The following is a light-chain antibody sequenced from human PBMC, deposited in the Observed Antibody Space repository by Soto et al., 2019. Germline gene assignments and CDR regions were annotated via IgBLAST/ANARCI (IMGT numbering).Light chain of an antibody. Sequence: PGDRATLSCRASQSISSAYLAWYQQKPGQAPRLLIYGASTRATGIPARFSGSGSGTEFTLTISSLQSEDFAVYYCQQYNNWPPVTFGQGTKVDIK. CDR3: QQYNNWPPVT. CDR2: GAS. J-gene: IGKJ1*01. CDR1: QSISSAY. V-gene: IGKV3-15*01.